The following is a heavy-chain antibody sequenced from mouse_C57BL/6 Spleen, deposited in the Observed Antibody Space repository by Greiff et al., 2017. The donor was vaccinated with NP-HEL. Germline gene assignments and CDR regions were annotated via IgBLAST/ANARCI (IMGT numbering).Heavy chain of an antibody. CDR3: AREDSGAVDY. V-gene: IGHV5-16*01. J-gene: IGHJ2*01. CDR2: INYDGSST. Sequence: EVQVVESEGGLVQPGSSMKLSCTASGFTFSDYYMAWVRQVPEKGLEWVANINYDGSSTYYLDTLKSRFIISRDNAKNILYLQMSSLKSEDTATYYCAREDSGAVDYWGQGTTLTVSS. CDR1: GFTFSDYY. D-gene: IGHD4-1*01.